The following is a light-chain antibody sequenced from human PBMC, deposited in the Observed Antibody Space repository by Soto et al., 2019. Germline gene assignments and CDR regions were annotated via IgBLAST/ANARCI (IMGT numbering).Light chain of an antibody. CDR3: KTWGTGIVV. V-gene: IGLV4-69*01. J-gene: IGLJ2*01. Sequence: QTVVTQSPSASASLGASVKLTCTLSSGHSSDAIAWHQQQPEKGPRFLMNLNSDGSPTKGDGIPDRFSGSSSGAERYLTISSLQSEDEADYYCKTWGTGIVVFGGGTKLTVL. CDR1: SGHSSDA. CDR2: LNSDGSP.